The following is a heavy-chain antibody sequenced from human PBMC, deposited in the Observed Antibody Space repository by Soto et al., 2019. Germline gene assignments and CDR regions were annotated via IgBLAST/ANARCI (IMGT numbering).Heavy chain of an antibody. CDR3: ARDGCSSTSCPDY. V-gene: IGHV1-3*01. CDR1: GYSFINYD. CDR2: INGGNGNT. Sequence: ASVKVSCKASGYSFINYDMHWVRQAPGQRLEWMGWINGGNGNTKYSQKFQGRVTITRDTSASTAYMGLSSLRSEDSAVYYCARDGCSSTSCPDYWGQGTLVTVSS. J-gene: IGHJ4*02. D-gene: IGHD2-2*01.